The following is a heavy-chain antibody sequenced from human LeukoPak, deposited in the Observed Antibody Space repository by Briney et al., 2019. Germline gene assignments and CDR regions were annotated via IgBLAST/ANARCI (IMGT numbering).Heavy chain of an antibody. Sequence: GESLKISCKGSGYSFTSYWIGWVRQMPGKGLVWLGIIYPGDSDTRYSPSFQGQVTISADKSISTASLQWSSLKASNTAMYYCATCDSTSCYEYSYYYMDFWGKGTAVTVSS. CDR3: ATCDSTSCYEYSYYYMDF. D-gene: IGHD2-2*01. CDR2: IYPGDSDT. V-gene: IGHV5-51*01. J-gene: IGHJ6*03. CDR1: GYSFTSYW.